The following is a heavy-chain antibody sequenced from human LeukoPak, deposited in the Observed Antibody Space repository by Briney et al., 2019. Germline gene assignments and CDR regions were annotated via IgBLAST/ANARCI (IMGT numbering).Heavy chain of an antibody. Sequence: VASVKVSCKASGYTFTDYYMHWVRQAPGQGLEWMGWINPSSGGTNYAQKFQGRVTVTRDTSISTAYMDLSRLRSDDTAVYYCARDRDYYGSGSYYAFDIWGQGTMVTVSS. D-gene: IGHD3-10*01. J-gene: IGHJ3*02. CDR2: INPSSGGT. V-gene: IGHV1-2*02. CDR1: GYTFTDYY. CDR3: ARDRDYYGSGSYYAFDI.